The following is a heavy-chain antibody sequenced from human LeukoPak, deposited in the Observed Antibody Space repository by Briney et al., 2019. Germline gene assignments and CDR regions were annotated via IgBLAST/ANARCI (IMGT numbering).Heavy chain of an antibody. CDR2: IYHSGST. CDR3: ARDRSYSGTYSYYYGMDV. CDR1: GGSISSTEYY. V-gene: IGHV4-30-4*01. J-gene: IGHJ6*02. D-gene: IGHD5-12*01. Sequence: PSETLSLTCSVSGGSISSTEYYWTWIRQAPGKGLEWIGNIYHSGSTTYNPSLSSRLTISLDTSKIQFSLKLSSVSAADTAVYFCARDRSYSGTYSYYYGMDVWGQGTTVTVS.